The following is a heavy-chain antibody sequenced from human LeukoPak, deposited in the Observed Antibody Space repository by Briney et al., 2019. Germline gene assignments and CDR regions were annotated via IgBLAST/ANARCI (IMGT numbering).Heavy chain of an antibody. J-gene: IGHJ3*02. D-gene: IGHD6-19*01. CDR2: IYSGGST. CDR1: GFTVSSNY. V-gene: IGHV3-53*01. Sequence: GGSLRLSCAASGFTVSSNYMSWVRQAPGKGLEWVSVIYSGGSTYYADSVKGRFTISRDNSKNTLYLQMNSLRAEDTAVYYCASRYSSGWFAFDIWGQGQWSPSLQ. CDR3: ASRYSSGWFAFDI.